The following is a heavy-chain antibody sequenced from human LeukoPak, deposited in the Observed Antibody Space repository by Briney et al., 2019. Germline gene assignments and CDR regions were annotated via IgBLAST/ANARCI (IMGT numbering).Heavy chain of an antibody. CDR3: TRDGP. CDR1: GYTFNWYW. J-gene: IGHJ5*02. V-gene: IGHV3-7*01. CDR2: IKSDGSEK. Sequence: GGSLRLSCAASGYTFNWYWMNWVRQAPGKGPEWVANIKSDGSEKYYVDSVKGRFTISRDNAKNVLSLQMDSLRAEDTGVYYCTRDGPWGQGTLVTVSS.